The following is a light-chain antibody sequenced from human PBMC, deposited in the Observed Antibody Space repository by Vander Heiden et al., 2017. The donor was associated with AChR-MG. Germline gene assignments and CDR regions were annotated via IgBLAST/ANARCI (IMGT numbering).Light chain of an antibody. Sequence: QSVLTQPPSPSGTPGQRVTISCSGSSSNIGSNTVNWYQQLPGTAPKLRSYSNNQRPSGVPDRFSGSKSGTSASLAISGLQSEDEADDDCAAWDDSLNGVVFGGGTKLTVL. J-gene: IGLJ3*02. V-gene: IGLV1-44*01. CDR3: AAWDDSLNGVV. CDR1: SSNIGSNT. CDR2: SNN.